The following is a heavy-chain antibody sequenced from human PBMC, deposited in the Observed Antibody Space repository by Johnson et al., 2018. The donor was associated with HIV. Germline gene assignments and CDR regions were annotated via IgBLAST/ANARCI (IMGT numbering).Heavy chain of an antibody. CDR1: GFTLSSYW. Sequence: QLVESGGGVVQPGGSLRLSCAASGFTLSSYWMSWVRQAPGKGLEWVAVISYDGSNKYYADSVKGRFTISRDNSKNTLYLQMNSLRAEDTAVYYCAKDREWLVPTPLDAFDIWGQGTMVTVSS. J-gene: IGHJ3*02. D-gene: IGHD6-19*01. CDR3: AKDREWLVPTPLDAFDI. V-gene: IGHV3-30*18. CDR2: ISYDGSNK.